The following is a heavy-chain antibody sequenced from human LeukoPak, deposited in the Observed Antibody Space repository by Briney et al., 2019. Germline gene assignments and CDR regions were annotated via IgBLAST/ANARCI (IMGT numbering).Heavy chain of an antibody. V-gene: IGHV3-30*02. CDR2: EQKDGSYK. CDR3: ANIPNSFVPDY. Sequence: GGSLRLSCATSEFSFSSHGMHWARQAPGRGLEWVAFEQKDGSYKKYADSVKGRFTISRDNSKNTLYLQMNSLRVEDTAVYYCANIPNSFVPDYWGQGGLVTVSS. J-gene: IGHJ4*02. D-gene: IGHD3-16*01. CDR1: EFSFSSHG.